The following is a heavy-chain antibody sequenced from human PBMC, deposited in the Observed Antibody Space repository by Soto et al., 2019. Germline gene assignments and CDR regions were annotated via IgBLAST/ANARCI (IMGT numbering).Heavy chain of an antibody. CDR2: ISGSGVTT. V-gene: IGHV3-23*01. CDR3: KKSDGGSFSPSFDY. J-gene: IGHJ4*02. D-gene: IGHD1-26*01. CDR1: GFTFSNYV. Sequence: GGSLRLSCVGSGFTFSNYVMGWVRRAPGKGLEWVSGISGSGVTTYYADSVKGRFVISRDNSKYTLFLQMNSLRAEDTALYYCKKSDGGSFSPSFDYWGQGALVTFP.